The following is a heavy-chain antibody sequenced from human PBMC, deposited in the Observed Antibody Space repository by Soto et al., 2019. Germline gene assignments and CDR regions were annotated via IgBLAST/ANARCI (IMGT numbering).Heavy chain of an antibody. J-gene: IGHJ4*02. D-gene: IGHD6-19*01. CDR1: GFTFSSYG. Sequence: QVQLVESGGGVVQPGRSLRLSCAGSGFTFSSYGLHWVRQAPGKGLEWVTVISHHETYISYADSVKGRFTISRDNSKSILYLQMNNLRVEDTAVYFCARDITVANENYLDAWGQGTLVTVSS. CDR3: ARDITVANENYLDA. CDR2: ISHHETYI. V-gene: IGHV3-30-3*01.